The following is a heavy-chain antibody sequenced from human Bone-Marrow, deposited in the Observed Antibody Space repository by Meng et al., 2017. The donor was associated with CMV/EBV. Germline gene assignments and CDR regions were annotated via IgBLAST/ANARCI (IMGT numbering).Heavy chain of an antibody. CDR3: SRGRQDGNAGYYLDY. CDR2: IRKISYGGTT. V-gene: IGHV3-49*04. D-gene: IGHD3-9*01. CDR1: GFTFGDYT. J-gene: IGHJ4*02. Sequence: SLKISCRGSGFTFGDYTMTWVRQAPGKGLEWIGLIRKISYGGTTEYAPSVKGRFTISRDNSEGIAYLQMDSLETEDTALYYCSRGRQDGNAGYYLDYWGLGTEVTVSS.